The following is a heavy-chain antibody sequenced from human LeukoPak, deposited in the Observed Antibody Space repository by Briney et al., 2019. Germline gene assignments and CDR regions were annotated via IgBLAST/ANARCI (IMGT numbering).Heavy chain of an antibody. CDR3: AAKGAGTPPY. J-gene: IGHJ4*02. CDR2: ITRSGGSP. Sequence: GGSRRLSCAGSGCTFSSYAMSWVGQDPGWGQEWVLAITRSGGSPYYADSVKGRLTISRDNSKNTLYLQMNSLRAEDTAVYYCAAKGAGTPPYWGQGTLVTVSS. D-gene: IGHD1-7*01. CDR1: GCTFSSYA. V-gene: IGHV3-23*01.